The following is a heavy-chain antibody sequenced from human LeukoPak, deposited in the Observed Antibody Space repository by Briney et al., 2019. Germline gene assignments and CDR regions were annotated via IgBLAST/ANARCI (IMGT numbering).Heavy chain of an antibody. V-gene: IGHV1-2*04. J-gene: IGHJ5*02. CDR1: GYTFTGYY. D-gene: IGHD2-2*01. Sequence: ASVKVSCKASGYTFTGYYMHWVRQAPGQGLEWMGWINPNSGGTNYAQKFQGWVTMTRDTSISTAYMELSRLRSDDTAVYFCARGLGYCSSTSCPWGQGTLVTVSS. CDR3: ARGLGYCSSTSCP. CDR2: INPNSGGT.